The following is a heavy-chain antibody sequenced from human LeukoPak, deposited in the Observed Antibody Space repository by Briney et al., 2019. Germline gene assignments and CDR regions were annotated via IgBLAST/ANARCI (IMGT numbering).Heavy chain of an antibody. CDR2: INHRGST. V-gene: IGHV4-34*01. CDR3: GTYSTDFDI. Sequence: PSETLSLTCAVYGGSFSDYYWTWIRQPPGKGLEWIGEINHRGSTHYSPSLKSRVTISVDTSKKQFSLKLSSVTAADTAVYYCGTYSTDFDIWGQGAVVTVSS. CDR1: GGSFSDYY. D-gene: IGHD6-13*01. J-gene: IGHJ3*02.